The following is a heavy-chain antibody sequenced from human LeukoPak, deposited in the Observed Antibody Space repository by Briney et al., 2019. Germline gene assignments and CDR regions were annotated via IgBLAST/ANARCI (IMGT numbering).Heavy chain of an antibody. CDR3: AGGTTSRSFDY. CDR2: INHSGST. CDR1: GGSFSGYY. V-gene: IGHV4-34*01. D-gene: IGHD1-1*01. Sequence: SETLSLTXAVYGGSFSGYYWSWIRQPPGKGLEWIGEINHSGSTNYNPSLKSRVTISVDTSKNQFSLKLSSVTAADTAVYYCAGGTTSRSFDYWGQGTLVTVSS. J-gene: IGHJ4*02.